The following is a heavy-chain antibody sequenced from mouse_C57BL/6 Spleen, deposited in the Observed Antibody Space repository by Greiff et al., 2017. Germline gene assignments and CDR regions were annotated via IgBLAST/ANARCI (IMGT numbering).Heavy chain of an antibody. V-gene: IGHV3-6*01. CDR1: GYSITSGYY. CDR3: ARVPDYYSNYIFFAY. CDR2: ISYDGSN. J-gene: IGHJ3*01. Sequence: EVKLVESGPGLVKPSQSLSLTCSVTGYSITSGYYWNWIRQFPGNKLEWMGYISYDGSNNYNPSLKNRISITRDTSKNQFFLKLNSVTTEDTATYYCARVPDYYSNYIFFAYWGQGTLVTVSA. D-gene: IGHD2-5*01.